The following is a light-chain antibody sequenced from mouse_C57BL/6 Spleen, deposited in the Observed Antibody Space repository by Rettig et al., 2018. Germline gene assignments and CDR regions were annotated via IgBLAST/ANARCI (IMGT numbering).Light chain of an antibody. CDR1: ENIYSY. Sequence: DIQMTQSPASLSASVGETVTITCRARENIYSYLAWYQQKQGKSPQLLVYNAKTLTKGVPSRFSGSGSGTQFSLKINSLQAEDLGSYYGQNHDGTPRTCGGGTKLEIK. CDR2: NAK. J-gene: IGKJ1*01. CDR3: QNHDGTPRT. V-gene: IGKV12-44*01.